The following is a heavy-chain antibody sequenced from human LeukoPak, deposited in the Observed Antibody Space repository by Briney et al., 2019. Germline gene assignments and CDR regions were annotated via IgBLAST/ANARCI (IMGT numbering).Heavy chain of an antibody. D-gene: IGHD3-9*01. CDR2: INWNGGST. J-gene: IGHJ4*02. Sequence: GGSLRLSCAASGFTFDDYAMSWVRQAPGKGLEWVSGINWNGGSTGYADSVKGRFTISRDNAKNSLYLQMNSLRVEDTALYYCATGPYDILTGYYGYFDYWGQGTLVTVSS. V-gene: IGHV3-20*04. CDR1: GFTFDDYA. CDR3: ATGPYDILTGYYGYFDY.